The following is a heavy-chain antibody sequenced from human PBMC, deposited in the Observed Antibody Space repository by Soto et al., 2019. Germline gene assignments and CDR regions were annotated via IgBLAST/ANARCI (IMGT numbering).Heavy chain of an antibody. CDR1: GFSLSTSGVG. CDR3: AHTGYYYGSEAPNWFDP. J-gene: IGHJ5*02. Sequence: QITLKESGPTLVKPTQTLTLTCTFSGFSLSTSGVGVGWIRQPPGKALEWLALIYWDDDKRYSPSLKSRLTITKDTSKNQVVLTMTNMDPVDTATYYCAHTGYYYGSEAPNWFDPWGQGTLVTVSS. CDR2: IYWDDDK. D-gene: IGHD3-10*01. V-gene: IGHV2-5*02.